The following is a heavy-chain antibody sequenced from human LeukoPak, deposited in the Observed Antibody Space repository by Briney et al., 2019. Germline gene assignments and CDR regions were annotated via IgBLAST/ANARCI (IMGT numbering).Heavy chain of an antibody. CDR1: GYTFTSCW. V-gene: IGHV5-51*01. J-gene: IGHJ4*02. CDR3: ARQRGEGDGYRD. D-gene: IGHD6-13*01. CDR2: IFPGDSDT. Sequence: GESLKISCEASGYTFTSCWIGWVRQMPGKGLEWMGIIFPGDSDTRYSPSFQGQVTISADKPISTAYLQWSSLKASDTAMYYCARQRGEGDGYRDWGQGTLVTVSS.